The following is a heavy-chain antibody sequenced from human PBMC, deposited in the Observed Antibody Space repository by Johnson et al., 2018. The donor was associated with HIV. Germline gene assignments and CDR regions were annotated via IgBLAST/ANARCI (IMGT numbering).Heavy chain of an antibody. D-gene: IGHD3-3*01. V-gene: IGHV3-74*02. CDR1: GFTFSNFA. Sequence: VQLVESGGGLVQPGGSLRLSCAASGFTFSNFAMNWVRQAPGKGLVWVSRINSDGSSTSYADSVKGRFTISRDNSKNTLYLQMNSLSAEDTAVYYCAKGLAAFFAFDIWGQGTMVTVSS. CDR3: AKGLAAFFAFDI. CDR2: INSDGSST. J-gene: IGHJ3*02.